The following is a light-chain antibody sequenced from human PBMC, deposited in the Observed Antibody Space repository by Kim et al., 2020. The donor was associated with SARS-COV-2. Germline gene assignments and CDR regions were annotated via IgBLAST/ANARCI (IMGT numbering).Light chain of an antibody. V-gene: IGKV3-20*01. CDR3: QQYGSSHPIT. J-gene: IGKJ5*01. CDR2: GAS. Sequence: EIVLTQSPGTLSLSPGERATLSCRASQSVSSSYLAWYQQKPGQAPRLLIYGASSRATGNPDRFSGSGSGTDFTLTISRLEAEDFAVYYYQQYGSSHPITFGQGTRLEIK. CDR1: QSVSSSY.